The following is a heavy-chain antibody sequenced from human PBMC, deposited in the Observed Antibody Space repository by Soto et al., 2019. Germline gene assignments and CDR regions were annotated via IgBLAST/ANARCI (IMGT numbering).Heavy chain of an antibody. Sequence: ASVKVSCKASGYTFPSYGIRWVRQAPGRGLEWMGWISAYNGNTNYAQKLQGRVTMTTDTSTSKAYMELRSLRSDDKAVYYCAKSLGYSSSWGFDYWGQGTLVTVSS. CDR1: GYTFPSYG. V-gene: IGHV1-18*01. D-gene: IGHD6-6*01. CDR2: ISAYNGNT. J-gene: IGHJ4*02. CDR3: AKSLGYSSSWGFDY.